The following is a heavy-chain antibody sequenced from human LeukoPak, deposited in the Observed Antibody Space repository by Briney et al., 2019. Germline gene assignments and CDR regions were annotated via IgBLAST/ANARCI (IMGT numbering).Heavy chain of an antibody. D-gene: IGHD3-3*01. CDR3: ARGRFLEWINYYYYGMDV. CDR1: GGSISSGGYY. J-gene: IGHJ6*02. CDR2: IYYSGST. V-gene: IGHV4-31*03. Sequence: SETLSLTCTVSGGSISSGGYYWSWIRQHPGKGLEWIGYIYYSGSTYYNPSLKSRVTISVDTSKNQFSLKLSSVTAADTAVYYCARGRFLEWINYYYYGMDVWGQGTTVTVSS.